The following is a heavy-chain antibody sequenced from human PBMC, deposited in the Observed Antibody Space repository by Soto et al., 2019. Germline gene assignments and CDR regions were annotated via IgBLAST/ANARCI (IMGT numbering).Heavy chain of an antibody. CDR3: ARYSGSYSRGLDY. CDR1: GFTFSDHY. V-gene: IGHV3-72*01. Sequence: EVQLVESGGGLVQPGGSLRLSCAASGFTFSDHYMEWVRQAPGKGLEWVGRIRNKANSYSTEYAASVKGRFTISRDDSMNSLYLQMNSLKTEDTAVFYCARYSGSYSRGLDYWGQGTPVTVSS. CDR2: IRNKANSYST. D-gene: IGHD1-26*01. J-gene: IGHJ4*02.